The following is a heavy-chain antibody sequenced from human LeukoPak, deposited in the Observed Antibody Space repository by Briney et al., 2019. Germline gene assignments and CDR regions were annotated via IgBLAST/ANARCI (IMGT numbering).Heavy chain of an antibody. J-gene: IGHJ4*02. CDR2: IYYNARST. CDR3: ARDLKVGATGFDY. V-gene: IGHV4-59*12. CDR1: GGSISNYY. D-gene: IGHD1-26*01. Sequence: PSETLSLTCTVSGGSISNYYWSWIRQPPGKGLEWIGYIYYNARSTNYNPSLKSRVTISVDTSKNQFSLKLSSVTAADTAVYYCARDLKVGATGFDYWGQGTLVTVSS.